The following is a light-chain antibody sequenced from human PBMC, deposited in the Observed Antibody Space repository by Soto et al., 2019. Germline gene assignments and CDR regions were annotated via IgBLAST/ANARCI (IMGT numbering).Light chain of an antibody. V-gene: IGKV1-16*02. CDR1: QGVNKY. J-gene: IGKJ1*01. Sequence: DIQMTQSPSSLSASVGDRVTITCRASQGVNKYVAWFQQKPGRAPKSLLYATNRLQSGVPSHFGASGSGTEFTLTISSLQPEEFATYYCQQYDTFPRTFGQGTKVEI. CDR2: ATN. CDR3: QQYDTFPRT.